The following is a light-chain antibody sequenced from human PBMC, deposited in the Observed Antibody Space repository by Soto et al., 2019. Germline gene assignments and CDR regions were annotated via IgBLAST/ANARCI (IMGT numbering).Light chain of an antibody. CDR2: KAS. V-gene: IGKV1-5*03. Sequence: DIQMTQSPSTLSASVGDRVTITCRASQSIVDWLAWYQQKPGKAPKLLIYKASSLESGVPSRFSGSGSGTEFTLTISSLQPDDFATYYCQQYNSYLTFGGGTKVDIK. J-gene: IGKJ4*01. CDR1: QSIVDW. CDR3: QQYNSYLT.